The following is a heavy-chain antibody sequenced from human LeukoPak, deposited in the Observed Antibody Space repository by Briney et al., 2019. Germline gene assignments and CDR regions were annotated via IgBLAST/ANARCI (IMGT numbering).Heavy chain of an antibody. J-gene: IGHJ4*02. Sequence: ASVKVSCKASGYTFTSYGISWVRQAPGQGLEWMGWISAYNGNTNYAQKLQGRVTMTTDTSTSTAYMELRSLRSDDTAVYYCARVESELRNFDWLFLNGFDYWGQGTLVTVSS. V-gene: IGHV1-18*01. CDR1: GYTFTSYG. CDR2: ISAYNGNT. D-gene: IGHD3-9*01. CDR3: ARVESELRNFDWLFLNGFDY.